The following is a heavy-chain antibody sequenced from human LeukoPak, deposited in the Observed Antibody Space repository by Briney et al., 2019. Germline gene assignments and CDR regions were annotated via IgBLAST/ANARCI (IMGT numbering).Heavy chain of an antibody. CDR3: ARTDRSGLCRFSGGDCYSLTF. CDR1: GYTFTSYY. Sequence: ASVKVYCKASGYTFTSYYMQWVRQAPGQGLEWMGIINPSGGSTSYAQKFQGRVTMTRDTSTSTVYMELSSLRSEDTAVYYCARTDRSGLCRFSGGDCYSLTFWGQGTLVTVSS. J-gene: IGHJ4*02. D-gene: IGHD2-21*02. CDR2: INPSGGST. V-gene: IGHV1-46*01.